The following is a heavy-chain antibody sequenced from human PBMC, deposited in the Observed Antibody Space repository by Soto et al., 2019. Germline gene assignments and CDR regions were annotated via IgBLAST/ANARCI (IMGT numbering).Heavy chain of an antibody. V-gene: IGHV1-69*06. D-gene: IGHD3-16*01. CDR3: TKEGESADYGY. CDR1: GDTFGRHA. Sequence: QVHLVQSGPEVKRPGSSVKGSCKASGDTFGRHAIHWVRQAPGQGLEWMGGISPMFPTTNYAQTFKGRLTIDADKSPGTAYMEMTSLRSEDTAVDYCTKEGESADYGYLRQGTLVTVSS. J-gene: IGHJ4*02. CDR2: ISPMFPTT.